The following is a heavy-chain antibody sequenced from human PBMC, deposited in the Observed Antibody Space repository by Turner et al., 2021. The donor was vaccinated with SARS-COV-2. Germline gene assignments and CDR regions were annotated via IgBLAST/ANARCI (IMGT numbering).Heavy chain of an antibody. J-gene: IGHJ4*02. CDR3: ASIRGRLFDY. V-gene: IGHV3-48*01. CDR1: GFTFSSYS. D-gene: IGHD2-2*02. Sequence: EVHLVESGGGLVQPGGSLGLSCAASGFTFSSYSMNWVRQAPGKGLEWVSYITSSSSSIYYADSVKGRFTISRDNAKNSLYLQMNSVRAEDTAVYYCASIRGRLFDYWGQGTLVTVSS. CDR2: ITSSSSSI.